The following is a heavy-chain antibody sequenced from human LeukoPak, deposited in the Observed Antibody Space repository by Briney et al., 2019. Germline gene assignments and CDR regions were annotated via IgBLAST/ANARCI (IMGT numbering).Heavy chain of an antibody. D-gene: IGHD2-2*01. CDR3: ASLYCSSTSCYEAWFDP. J-gene: IGHJ5*02. CDR1: GGSFSGYY. Sequence: SETLSLTCAVYGGSFSGYYWSWIRQPPGKGLEWIGEINHSGSTNYNPSLKSRVTISVDTSKNQFSLKLSSVTAADTAVYYCASLYCSSTSCYEAWFDPWGQGTLVTVSS. CDR2: INHSGST. V-gene: IGHV4-34*01.